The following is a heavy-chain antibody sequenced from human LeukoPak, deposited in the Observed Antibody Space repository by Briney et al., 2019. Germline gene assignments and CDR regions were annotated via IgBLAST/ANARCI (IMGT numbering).Heavy chain of an antibody. J-gene: IGHJ4*02. Sequence: SETLSLTCTVSGGSISSSSYYWGWIRQPPGKGLEWIGSIYYSGSTYYNPSLKSRVTISVDTSKNQFSLKLSSVTAADTAVYYCARRGAAAGRLWMGDYWGQGTLVTVSS. D-gene: IGHD6-13*01. CDR1: GGSISSSSYY. V-gene: IGHV4-39*01. CDR3: ARRGAAAGRLWMGDY. CDR2: IYYSGST.